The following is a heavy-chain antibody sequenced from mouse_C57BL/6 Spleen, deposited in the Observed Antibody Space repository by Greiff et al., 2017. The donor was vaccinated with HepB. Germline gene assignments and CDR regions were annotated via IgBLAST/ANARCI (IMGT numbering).Heavy chain of an antibody. V-gene: IGHV3-1*01. J-gene: IGHJ3*01. CDR3: ARDGIYYGSSSPFAY. CDR2: ISYSGST. Sequence: EVMLVESGPGMVKPSQSLSLTCTVTGYSITSGYDWHWIRHFPGNKLEWMGYISYSGSTNYNPSLKSRISITHDTSKNHFFLKLNSVTTEDTATYYCARDGIYYGSSSPFAYWGQGTLVTVSA. CDR1: GYSITSGYD. D-gene: IGHD1-1*01.